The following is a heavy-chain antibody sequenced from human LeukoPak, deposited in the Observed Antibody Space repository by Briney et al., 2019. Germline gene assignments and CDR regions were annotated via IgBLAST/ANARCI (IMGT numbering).Heavy chain of an antibody. CDR2: ISSSSSYI. D-gene: IGHD3-3*01. J-gene: IGHJ4*02. Sequence: GGSLRLSCAASGFTFSSYSMNWVRQAPGKGLEWVSSISSSSSYIYYADSVKGRFTISRDNAKNSLYLQMNSLRAEDTAVYYCAGVGGITIFGVVIRPRGDFDCWGQGTLVTVSS. CDR1: GFTFSSYS. CDR3: AGVGGITIFGVVIRPRGDFDC. V-gene: IGHV3-21*01.